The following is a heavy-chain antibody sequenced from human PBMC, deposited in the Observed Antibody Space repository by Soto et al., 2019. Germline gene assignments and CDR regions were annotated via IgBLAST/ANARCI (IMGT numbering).Heavy chain of an antibody. D-gene: IGHD1-1*01. CDR1: GYTFTNYG. Sequence: QVQLVQSGAEVKKPGASVKVSCKASGYTFTNYGISWARQAPGKGLEWMGWISANNGKTNYAQKFQGRVTITADESTSTAYMELSSLRSEDTAVYYCASPELERKGFDAFDIWGQGTMVTVSS. CDR2: ISANNGKT. V-gene: IGHV1-18*01. CDR3: ASPELERKGFDAFDI. J-gene: IGHJ3*02.